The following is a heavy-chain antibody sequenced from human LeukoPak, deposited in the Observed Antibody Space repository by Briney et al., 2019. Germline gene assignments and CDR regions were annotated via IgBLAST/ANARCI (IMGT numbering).Heavy chain of an antibody. CDR2: ISAYNGNT. CDR1: GYTFTSYG. V-gene: IGHV1-18*01. CDR3: ARDLRFVVVVAATSAFDI. D-gene: IGHD2-15*01. Sequence: ASVKVSCKASGYTFTSYGISWVRQAPGQGLEWMGWISAYNGNTNYAQKLQGRVTMTRDTSISTAYMELSRLRSDDTAVYYCARDLRFVVVVAATSAFDIWGQGTMVTVSS. J-gene: IGHJ3*02.